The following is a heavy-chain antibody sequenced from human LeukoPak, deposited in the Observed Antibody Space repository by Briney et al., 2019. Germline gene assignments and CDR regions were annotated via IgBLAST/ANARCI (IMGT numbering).Heavy chain of an antibody. CDR2: INNDGSYA. V-gene: IGHV3-74*01. J-gene: IGHJ5*02. CDR1: GIAFSNHW. CDR3: ARDRPHNWFDP. Sequence: GGSLRLSCAASGIAFSNHWMHWVRRAPGKGLEWVSWINNDGSYAVYADSVRARFTISRDNAKNTLYLQMNSLRPEDTAVYYCARDRPHNWFDPWGQGTLVTVSS.